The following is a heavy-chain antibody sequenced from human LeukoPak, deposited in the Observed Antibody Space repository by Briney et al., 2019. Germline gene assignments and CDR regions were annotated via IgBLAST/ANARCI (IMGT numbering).Heavy chain of an antibody. CDR3: ARATYYDILTGYYPYYYGMDV. CDR2: IIPIFGTA. CDR1: GGTFSSYA. Sequence: SVKVSCKASGGTFSSYAISWVRQAPGQGLEWMGGIIPIFGTANYAQKFQGRVTITANESTSTAYMELSSLRSEDTAVYYCARATYYDILTGYYPYYYGMDVWSKGTTVTVSS. V-gene: IGHV1-69*13. D-gene: IGHD3-9*01. J-gene: IGHJ6*04.